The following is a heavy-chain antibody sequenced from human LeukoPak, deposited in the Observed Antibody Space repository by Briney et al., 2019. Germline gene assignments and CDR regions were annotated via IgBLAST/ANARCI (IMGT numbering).Heavy chain of an antibody. D-gene: IGHD6-19*01. CDR1: GYTFTGYY. CDR3: ARGVAGTYYYYYMDV. V-gene: IGHV1-2*02. J-gene: IGHJ6*03. CDR2: VNPNSGDT. Sequence: SVKVSCKASGYTFTGYYIHWVRQAPGQGLEWMGWVNPNSGDTNYAQKFQGRVTMTRDTSISTAYMELSRLRSDDTALYYCARGVAGTYYYYYMDVWGKGTTVTVSS.